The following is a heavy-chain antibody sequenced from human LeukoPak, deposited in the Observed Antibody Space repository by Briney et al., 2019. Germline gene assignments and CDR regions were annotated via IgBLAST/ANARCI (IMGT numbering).Heavy chain of an antibody. CDR3: ARAGQGLVRAPGSRDCYFDP. CDR1: GGSISSYY. J-gene: IGHJ2*01. Sequence: SETLSLTCTVSGGSISSYYCSSIRQPPGTGLEWIGYIYYSGSTNYNPSLKSRVTIPAHTSKNQFSLNLSSVPAADTAAYYFARAGQGLVRAPGSRDCYFDPWGRGTLVTVSS. V-gene: IGHV4-59*01. CDR2: IYYSGST. D-gene: IGHD6-19*01.